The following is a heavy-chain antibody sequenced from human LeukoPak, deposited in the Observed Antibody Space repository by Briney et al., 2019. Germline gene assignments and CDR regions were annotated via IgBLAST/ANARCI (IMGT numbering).Heavy chain of an antibody. CDR2: ITTGGPNT. CDR3: AKVGGLWVSAHWGDS. J-gene: IGHJ4*02. Sequence: QTGGSLRLSCTASGFTFSSYTMSWVRQAPGKGLKWVSTITTGGPNTYYADSVKGRFTVSRDDSRNTLYLQMNSLRAEDTAVYYCAKVGGLWVSAHWGDSWGRGTLVTVSS. CDR1: GFTFSSYT. V-gene: IGHV3-23*01. D-gene: IGHD3-16*01.